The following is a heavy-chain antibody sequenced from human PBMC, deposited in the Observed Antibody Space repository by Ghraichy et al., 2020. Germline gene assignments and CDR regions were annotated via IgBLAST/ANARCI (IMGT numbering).Heavy chain of an antibody. V-gene: IGHV3-30*02. J-gene: IGHJ4*02. D-gene: IGHD6-6*01. CDR1: GFTFSAYG. Sequence: GGSLRLSCAASGFTFSAYGIHWVRQAPGKGLEWVAFIRSDGSIKYYADSVKGRFTISRDNSKSMMSLQMNSLRAEDTAVYYCAKDRPEAFFDYWGQGTLVTISS. CDR3: AKDRPEAFFDY. CDR2: IRSDGSIK.